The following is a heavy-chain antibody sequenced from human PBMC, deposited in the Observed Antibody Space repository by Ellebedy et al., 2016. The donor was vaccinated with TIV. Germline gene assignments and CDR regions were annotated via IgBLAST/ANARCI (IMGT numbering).Heavy chain of an antibody. CDR1: GGSISSYH. J-gene: IGHJ6*02. V-gene: IGHV4-59*01. CDR3: ARGSSHPFVFHFYSFYYVLDV. Sequence: MPSETLSLTCTVSGGSISSYHWSWVRKPPGKSLEWIGNIYYNGNINYNPSLKSRVTISVDTSQNQLSLKLTSVTAADTALYYCARGSSHPFVFHFYSFYYVLDVWGQGTTVIVSS. D-gene: IGHD3-10*02. CDR2: IYYNGNI.